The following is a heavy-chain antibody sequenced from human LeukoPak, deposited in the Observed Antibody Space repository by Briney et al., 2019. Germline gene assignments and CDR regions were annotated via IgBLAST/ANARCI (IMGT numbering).Heavy chain of an antibody. CDR3: ARVSGSSEYYFDY. J-gene: IGHJ4*02. CDR1: GFTFSDYY. D-gene: IGHD1-26*01. CDR2: ISSSGSTI. V-gene: IGHV3-11*04. Sequence: GGSLRLSCAASGFTFSDYYMSWIRQAPGKGLEWVSYISSSGSTIYYADSVRGRFTISRDNAKNSLYLQMNSLRAEDTAVYYCARVSGSSEYYFDYWGQGTLVTVSS.